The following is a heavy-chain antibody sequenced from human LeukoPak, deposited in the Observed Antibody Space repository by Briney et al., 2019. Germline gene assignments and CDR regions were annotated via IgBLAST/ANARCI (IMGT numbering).Heavy chain of an antibody. CDR3: ARGIAARRVHFDY. V-gene: IGHV1-8*01. CDR2: MNPNSGNT. J-gene: IGHJ4*02. Sequence: ASVTVSFTASGYTFTIYDINWVRQATGQGLEWMGWMNPNSGNTGYAQKFQGRVTMTRNTSISTAYMELSSLSSEDTAVYYCARGIAARRVHFDYWGQGTLVTVSS. CDR1: GYTFTIYD. D-gene: IGHD6-6*01.